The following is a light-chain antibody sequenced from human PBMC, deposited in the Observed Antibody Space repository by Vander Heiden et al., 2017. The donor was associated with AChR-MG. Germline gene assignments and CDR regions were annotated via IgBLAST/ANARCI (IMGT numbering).Light chain of an antibody. CDR1: TGAVTSGHY. CDR3: LLSYSGARPWV. V-gene: IGLV7-46*01. Sequence: QAVVTQEPSLTVSPGGTVTLTCGSSTGAVTSGHYPYEFQQKPGQAPRTLIYDTSNKHSWTPARFSGSLLGGKAALTLSGAQPEDEAEYYCLLSYSGARPWVFGGGTKLTVL. CDR2: DTS. J-gene: IGLJ3*02.